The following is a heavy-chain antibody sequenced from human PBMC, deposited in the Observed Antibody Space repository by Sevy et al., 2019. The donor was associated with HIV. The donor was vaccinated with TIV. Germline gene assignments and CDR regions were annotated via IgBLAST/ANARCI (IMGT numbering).Heavy chain of an antibody. D-gene: IGHD6-19*01. CDR2: MGTISNYR. CDR1: GFSFSIYN. V-gene: IGHV3-21*01. J-gene: IGHJ4*02. Sequence: GGSLRLSCAASGFSFSIYNMTWVRQAPGKGLEWVSSMGTISNYRYYRDSVKGRFTISRDNAKKFLYLQMNSLRVEDTAMYYCARVGSGWYGGFDYWGQGTLVTVSS. CDR3: ARVGSGWYGGFDY.